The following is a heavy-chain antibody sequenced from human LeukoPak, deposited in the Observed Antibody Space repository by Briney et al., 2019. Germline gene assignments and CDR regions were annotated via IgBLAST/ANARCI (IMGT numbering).Heavy chain of an antibody. V-gene: IGHV3-33*01. J-gene: IGHJ6*02. CDR3: ARGRNDDPRERHGMDV. CDR2: IWYDGSNK. CDR1: GFTFSSYG. Sequence: PGGSLRLSCAASGFTFSSYGMHWVRQAPGKGLEWVAVIWYDGSNKYYADSVKGRFTISRDNSKNTLYLQMNSLRAEDTAVYYCARGRNDDPRERHGMDVWGQGTTVTVSS. D-gene: IGHD1-1*01.